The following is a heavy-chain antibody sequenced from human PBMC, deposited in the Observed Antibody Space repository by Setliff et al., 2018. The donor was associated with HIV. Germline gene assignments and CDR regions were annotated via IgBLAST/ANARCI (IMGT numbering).Heavy chain of an antibody. CDR1: GYSFSDYY. D-gene: IGHD2-2*01. CDR3: ARVAFCSSDSRFRAWDYNVMDV. Sequence: GASVKVSCKASGYSFSDYYIHWVRQAPGQGLEWMGWLNVRSGGTNYAQKFRGRVIVTGNTDTSTAYMELSSLKSEDTAVYYCARVAFCSSDSRFRAWDYNVMDVWGQGTTVTVSS. CDR2: LNVRSGGT. V-gene: IGHV1-2*02. J-gene: IGHJ6*02.